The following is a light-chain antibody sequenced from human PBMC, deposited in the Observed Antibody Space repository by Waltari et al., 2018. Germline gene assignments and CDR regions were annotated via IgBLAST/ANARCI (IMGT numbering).Light chain of an antibody. CDR2: EVG. CDR3: LSYTTSSILGV. CDR1: SSDIADYI. J-gene: IGLJ3*02. Sequence: QSALTQPASVSGSPGQSIPISCTRTSSDIADYILSWSQQPPAKAPKLMIYEVGSRPPGVSNRFSGSKSGNTASLTISGLQAEDEADYYCLSYTTSSILGVFGGGTKLTVL. V-gene: IGLV2-14*01.